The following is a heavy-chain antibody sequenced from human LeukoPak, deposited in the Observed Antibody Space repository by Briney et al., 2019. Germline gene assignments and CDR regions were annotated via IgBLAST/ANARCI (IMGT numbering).Heavy chain of an antibody. J-gene: IGHJ4*02. Sequence: GGSLRLSCAASGFTVSSNYMSWVRQAPGKGLEWVSVIYSGGSAYYADSVKGRFTISRNNSKNTLYLQMNSLRAEDTAVYYCARDIPQGLSYFDYWGQGTLVTVSS. CDR1: GFTVSSNY. CDR2: IYSGGSA. D-gene: IGHD2-2*02. CDR3: ARDIPQGLSYFDY. V-gene: IGHV3-66*01.